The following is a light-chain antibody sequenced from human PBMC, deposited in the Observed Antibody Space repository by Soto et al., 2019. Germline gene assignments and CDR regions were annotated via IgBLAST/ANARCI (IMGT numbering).Light chain of an antibody. CDR1: QSVSSN. CDR2: DAS. Sequence: ETVMTQSPATLSVSPGERPTLSCRASQSVSSNLAWYQQKPGQAPRLLIDDASTRATGIPARFSASGSGTEFTLTISSLQSEDFAVYYCQQYNTWPLTFGPGTKVDIK. J-gene: IGKJ3*01. V-gene: IGKV3-15*01. CDR3: QQYNTWPLT.